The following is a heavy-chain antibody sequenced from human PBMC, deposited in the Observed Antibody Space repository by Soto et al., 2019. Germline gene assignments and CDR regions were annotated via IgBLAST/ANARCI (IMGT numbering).Heavy chain of an antibody. Sequence: PGGSLRLSCAASGFIFSSYAMSWVRQAPWKGLEWLAYITVVTGNTRYADSVKGRFTISADRGRNSVFLQLNSLRDEDTAVYYCVIFRDLGGAMDHGYFWGQVTLVTV. V-gene: IGHV3-48*02. CDR1: GFIFSSYA. D-gene: IGHD5-18*01. J-gene: IGHJ4*01. CDR3: VIFRDLGGAMDHGYF. CDR2: ITVVTGNT.